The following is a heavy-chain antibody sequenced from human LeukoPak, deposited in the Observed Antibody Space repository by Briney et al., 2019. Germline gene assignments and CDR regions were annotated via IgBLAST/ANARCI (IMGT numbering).Heavy chain of an antibody. D-gene: IGHD2-2*03. CDR3: VKDGYCTSTTCYPLHFNY. CDR2: ISGSNTI. Sequence: PGGSLRLSCAASGFTFSNSEMNWVRRPSGKGLEWVSYISGSNTIYYADSVKGRFTISRDSSKNTLYLQMNSLRPEDTAVYYCVKDGYCTSTTCYPLHFNYWGQGTLVTVSS. J-gene: IGHJ4*02. V-gene: IGHV3-48*03. CDR1: GFTFSNSE.